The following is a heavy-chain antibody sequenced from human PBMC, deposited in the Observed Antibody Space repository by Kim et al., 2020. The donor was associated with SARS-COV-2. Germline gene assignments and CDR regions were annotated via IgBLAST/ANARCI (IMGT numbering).Heavy chain of an antibody. Sequence: GTTHDNPSLKSRVTISVATTQNQFARKMSSVTAADTAVYYCAKKLKGFDYWGQGTLVTVSS. CDR2: GTT. CDR3: AKKLKGFDY. V-gene: IGHV4-34*01. D-gene: IGHD1-7*01. J-gene: IGHJ4*02.